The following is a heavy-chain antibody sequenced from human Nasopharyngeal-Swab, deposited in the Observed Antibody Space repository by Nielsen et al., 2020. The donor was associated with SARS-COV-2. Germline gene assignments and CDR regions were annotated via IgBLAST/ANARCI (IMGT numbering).Heavy chain of an antibody. CDR3: ARLHFYYMDF. J-gene: IGHJ6*03. V-gene: IGHV3-53*01. CDR1: GFDVNLND. Sequence: GESLKISCAASGFDVNLNDMTWVRQAPGKGLEWVSIHYVDGRTEYAVSVKSRFAISRDSSKNIVSLQMNTVRAEDKGLYFCARLHFYYMDFWGKGTTVTVSS. CDR2: HYVDGRT.